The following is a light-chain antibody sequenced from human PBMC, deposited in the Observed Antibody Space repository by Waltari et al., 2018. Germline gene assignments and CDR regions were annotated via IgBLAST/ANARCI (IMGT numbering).Light chain of an antibody. Sequence: QSVLTQPPSASGTPGQRVTISCSGSSSNTGSNTVTWYQHLPGTAPKLLIYSNKQRPSGVPDRFAGSKSGTSASLAISGLQSEDEADYYCAAWDDSLNGWVFGGGTKLTVL. CDR3: AAWDDSLNGWV. V-gene: IGLV1-44*01. CDR1: SSNTGSNT. CDR2: SNK. J-gene: IGLJ3*02.